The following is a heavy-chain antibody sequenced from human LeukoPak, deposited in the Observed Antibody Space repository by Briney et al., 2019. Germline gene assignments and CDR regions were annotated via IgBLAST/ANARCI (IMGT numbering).Heavy chain of an antibody. CDR2: IYYSGST. CDR1: GGSISSSSYY. CDR3: ARLTAAGTAEFDY. J-gene: IGHJ4*02. D-gene: IGHD6-13*01. Sequence: SETLSLTCTVSGGSISSSSYYWGWIRQPPGKGLEWIGSIYYSGSTYYNPSLKSRVTISVDTSKNQFSLKLSSVTAADTAVYYCARLTAAGTAEFDYCGQGTLVTVSS. V-gene: IGHV4-39*01.